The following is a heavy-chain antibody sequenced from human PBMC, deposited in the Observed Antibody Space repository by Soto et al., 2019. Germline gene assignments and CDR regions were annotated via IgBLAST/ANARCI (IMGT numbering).Heavy chain of an antibody. CDR2: ISGSGRST. J-gene: IGHJ3*02. CDR1: GITFSSYA. Sequence: EVQLLESGGGWVQPGGALRLSCAASGITFSSYAMSWVRQAPGKGLEWVSAISGSGRSTYEADSVKGRFTISRDNSKNTLYLQMNTLRAEDTAVYYCAKNRGAFDAFNIWGQGTMVTVSS. CDR3: AKNRGAFDAFNI. V-gene: IGHV3-23*01.